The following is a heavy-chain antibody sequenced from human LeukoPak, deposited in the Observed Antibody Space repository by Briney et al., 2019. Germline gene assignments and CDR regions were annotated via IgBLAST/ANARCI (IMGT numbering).Heavy chain of an antibody. CDR3: AREGGRDGYNFNY. CDR1: GYSISSGYY. J-gene: IGHJ4*02. CDR2: IYYSGST. Sequence: SETLSLTCTVSGYSISSGYYWVWIRQPPRKGLVWIGSIYYSGSTYYNPSLKSRVTISVDASKNQFSLKLSSVTAADTAVYYCAREGGRDGYNFNYWGQGTLVTVSS. V-gene: IGHV4-38-2*02. D-gene: IGHD5-24*01.